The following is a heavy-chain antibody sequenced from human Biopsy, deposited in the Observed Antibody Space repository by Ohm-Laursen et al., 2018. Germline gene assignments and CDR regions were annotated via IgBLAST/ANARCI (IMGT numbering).Heavy chain of an antibody. CDR1: GYSFTSYY. V-gene: IGHV1-46*01. Sequence: ASVKVSCKASGYSFTSYYMHWVRQPPRQGLEWMGMINPSGSTTSYPQIFQGRVTMTRDTSKSTVYMELSSLRSADTAVYFCARNTGWYGDLYYFDYWGQGTLVTVSS. J-gene: IGHJ4*02. CDR2: INPSGSTT. D-gene: IGHD6-19*01. CDR3: ARNTGWYGDLYYFDY.